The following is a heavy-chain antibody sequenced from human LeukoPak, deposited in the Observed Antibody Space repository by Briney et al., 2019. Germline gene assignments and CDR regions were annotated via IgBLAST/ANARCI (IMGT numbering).Heavy chain of an antibody. D-gene: IGHD3-3*01. J-gene: IGHJ3*02. CDR3: ARDRPDRFLEWFDPSVWDAFDI. CDR1: GGSISSGSYY. CDR2: IYTSGST. V-gene: IGHV4-61*02. Sequence: SETLSLTCTVSGGSISSGSYYWSWIRQPAGKGLEWIGRIYTSGSTNYNPSLKSRVTISVDTSKNQFSLKLSSVTAADTAVYYCARDRPDRFLEWFDPSVWDAFDIWGQGTMVTVSS.